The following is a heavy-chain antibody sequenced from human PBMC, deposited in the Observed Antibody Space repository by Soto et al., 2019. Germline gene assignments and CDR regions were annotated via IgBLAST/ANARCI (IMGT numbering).Heavy chain of an antibody. V-gene: IGHV1-46*01. CDR1: GYTFTSYY. D-gene: IGHD3-16*01. CDR2: INPSGGST. J-gene: IGHJ3*02. Sequence: QVQLVQSGAEVKKPGASVKVSCKASGYTFTSYYMHWVRQAPGQGLEWMGIINPSGGSTSYAQKFQGRVTMTRDTSTSTVYMELSSLRSEDAAVYYCARVGGEDAFDIWGQGTMVTVSS. CDR3: ARVGGEDAFDI.